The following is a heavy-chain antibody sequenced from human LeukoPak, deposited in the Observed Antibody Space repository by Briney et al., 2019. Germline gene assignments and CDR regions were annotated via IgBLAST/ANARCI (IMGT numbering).Heavy chain of an antibody. D-gene: IGHD2-15*01. J-gene: IGHJ4*02. CDR1: GFTFSSYA. Sequence: PAGGSLRLSCAASGFTFSSYAMHWVRQAPGKGLEWVAVISYDENNKYYADSVKGRFTISRDNSKNTLYLQMNSLRAEDAAVYYCARVSLGGLSRPDDYWGQGTLVTVSS. CDR2: ISYDENNK. CDR3: ARVSLGGLSRPDDY. V-gene: IGHV3-30-3*01.